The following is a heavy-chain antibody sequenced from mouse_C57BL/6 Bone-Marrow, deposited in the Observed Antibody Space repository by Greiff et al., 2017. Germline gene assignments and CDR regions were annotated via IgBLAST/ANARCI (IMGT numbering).Heavy chain of an antibody. Sequence: VKVVESGAELVRPGASVTLSCKASGYTFTDYEMHWVKQTPVHGLEWIGAIDPETGGTAYNQKFKGKAILTADKSSSTAYMELRSLTSEDSAVYSCTEIATDYAMDYWGQGTSVTVSS. V-gene: IGHV1-15*01. D-gene: IGHD1-1*01. J-gene: IGHJ4*01. CDR3: TEIATDYAMDY. CDR2: IDPETGGT. CDR1: GYTFTDYE.